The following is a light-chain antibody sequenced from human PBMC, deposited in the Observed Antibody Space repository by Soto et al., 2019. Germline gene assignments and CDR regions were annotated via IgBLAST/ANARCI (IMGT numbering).Light chain of an antibody. J-gene: IGLJ2*01. CDR1: SSNIGRNT. V-gene: IGLV1-44*01. CDR2: SNN. CDR3: AAWDDSLNGLL. Sequence: QSVLTQPPSASGTPGQRVTISCSGSSSNIGRNTVNWYQQLPGTAPKLLIYSNNQRPSGVPDRFSGSKSGTSVSLAISGLQSEDEADYYCAAWDDSLNGLLFGGGTKLTVL.